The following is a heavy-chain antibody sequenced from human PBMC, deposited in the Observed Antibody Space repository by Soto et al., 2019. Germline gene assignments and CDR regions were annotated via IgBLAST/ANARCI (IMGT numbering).Heavy chain of an antibody. Sequence: KPSETLSLTCAVYGGSFSGYYWSWIRQPPGKGLEWIGEINHSGSTNYNPSLKSRVTISVDTSKNQFSLKLSSVTAADTAVYYCARAAMWFDYWGQGTLVTVSS. CDR1: GGSFSGYY. D-gene: IGHD5-18*01. V-gene: IGHV4-34*01. J-gene: IGHJ4*02. CDR3: ARAAMWFDY. CDR2: INHSGST.